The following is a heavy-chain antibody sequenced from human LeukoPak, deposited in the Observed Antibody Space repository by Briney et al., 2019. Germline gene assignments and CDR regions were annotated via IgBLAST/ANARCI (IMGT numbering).Heavy chain of an antibody. Sequence: KPGGSLRLSCAASGFTFSSYAMNWVRQAPGKGLEWVSSISSSSSYIYYADSVKGRFTISRDNAKNSLYLQMNSLRAEDTAVYYCARAFWVTGVGSGSYYFDYWGQGTLVTVSS. CDR2: ISSSSSYI. J-gene: IGHJ4*02. CDR1: GFTFSSYA. V-gene: IGHV3-21*01. D-gene: IGHD1-26*01. CDR3: ARAFWVTGVGSGSYYFDY.